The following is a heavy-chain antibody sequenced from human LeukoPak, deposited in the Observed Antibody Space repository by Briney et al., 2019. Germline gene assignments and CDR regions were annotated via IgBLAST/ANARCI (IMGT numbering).Heavy chain of an antibody. J-gene: IGHJ6*03. D-gene: IGHD3-10*01. CDR2: INSDGTTT. V-gene: IGHV3-74*01. Sequence: GGSLRLSCAASGFTFSSYWMHWVRQAPGKGLVWVSRINSDGTTTRYADSVKGRFTISRDNVKNTLYLQMNSLRAEDTAVDYCAVYYGSGSYMGGGYHYYMDVWGKGTTVTVSS. CDR1: GFTFSSYW. CDR3: AVYYGSGSYMGGGYHYYMDV.